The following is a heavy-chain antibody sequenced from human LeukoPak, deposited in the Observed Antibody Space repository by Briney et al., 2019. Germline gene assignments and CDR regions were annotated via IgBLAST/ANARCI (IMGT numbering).Heavy chain of an antibody. CDR2: MNAANGNT. CDR3: ARGRGTSGSNRDFYFYYYMDV. CDR1: GYIFTDYA. D-gene: IGHD2-15*01. V-gene: IGHV1-3*01. J-gene: IGHJ6*03. Sequence: ASVKVSCTASGYIFTDYAIHWLRQAPGQRPEWMGWMNAANGNTKYSQKFQGRITLIRDTSAATAYMELSSLRHDDLAVYYCARGRGTSGSNRDFYFYYYMDVWGKGTTVTVSS.